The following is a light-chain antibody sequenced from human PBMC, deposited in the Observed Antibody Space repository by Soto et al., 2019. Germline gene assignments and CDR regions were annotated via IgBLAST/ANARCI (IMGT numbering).Light chain of an antibody. CDR2: TAS. CDR3: QQGKSFPLT. V-gene: IGKV1-12*01. J-gene: IGKJ4*01. Sequence: DIQMTQSPSSVSASVGDRVTITCRASQDINKWLAWYQQKPGLAPNLVIYTASRLHGGGPSRFSASASATDFTLTIRSLQPEDVANYYCQQGKSFPLTFGGGTKVDIK. CDR1: QDINKW.